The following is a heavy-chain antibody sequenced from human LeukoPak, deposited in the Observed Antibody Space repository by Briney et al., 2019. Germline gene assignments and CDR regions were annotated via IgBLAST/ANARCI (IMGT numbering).Heavy chain of an antibody. J-gene: IGHJ4*02. CDR2: TYTSGSI. V-gene: IGHV4-61*05. D-gene: IGHD3-10*01. CDR3: VRGGYYYGPSD. Sequence: SETLSLTCTVSGASISSYSHYWGWIRQPPGKGLEWIGRTYTSGSINYNPSLKSRVTMSVDTSKNQFSLKLSSVTAADTAVYYCVRGGYYYGPSDWGQGTLVTVS. CDR1: GASISSYSHY.